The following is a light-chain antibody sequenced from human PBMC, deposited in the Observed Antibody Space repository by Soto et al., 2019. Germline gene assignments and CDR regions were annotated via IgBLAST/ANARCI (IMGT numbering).Light chain of an antibody. V-gene: IGLV2-14*01. CDR2: AVN. CDR1: SSDIGAYHY. J-gene: IGLJ2*01. CDR3: FSYTTSDTVL. Sequence: QSALTQAASVSGSPGQSITISCTGTSSDIGAYHYVSWYQQRPGKAPKVMIYAVNNRPSGISNRFSGSKSGNTASLTISGLQAEDEAVYYCFSYTTSDTVLFGGGTKLTVL.